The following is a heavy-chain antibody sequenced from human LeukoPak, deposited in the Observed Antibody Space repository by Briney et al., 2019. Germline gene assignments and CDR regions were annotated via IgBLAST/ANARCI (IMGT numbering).Heavy chain of an antibody. D-gene: IGHD6-19*01. V-gene: IGHV4-39*01. CDR2: IYYSGST. J-gene: IGHJ6*03. CDR3: ARRPGIAVSGLYYYYYMDV. Sequence: SETLSLTCTVSGGSISSSSYYWGWIRQPPGKGLEWIGSIYYSGSTHYNPSLKSRVTISVDTSKNQFSLKLSSVTAADTAVYYCARRPGIAVSGLYYYYYMDVWGKGTTVTVSS. CDR1: GGSISSSSYY.